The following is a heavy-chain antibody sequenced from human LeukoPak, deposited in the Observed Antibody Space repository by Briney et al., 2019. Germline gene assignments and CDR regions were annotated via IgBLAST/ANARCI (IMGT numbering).Heavy chain of an antibody. CDR2: INPNSGGT. Sequence: ASVKVSCKASGYTFTGYYMHWVRQAPGQGLEWMGWINPNSGGTNYAQKFQGRVTMTRDTSISTAYMELSRLRSDDTAVYYCARDQINIFGVVMLDNGYWGQGTLVTVSS. CDR3: ARDQINIFGVVMLDNGY. D-gene: IGHD3-3*01. J-gene: IGHJ4*02. V-gene: IGHV1-2*02. CDR1: GYTFTGYY.